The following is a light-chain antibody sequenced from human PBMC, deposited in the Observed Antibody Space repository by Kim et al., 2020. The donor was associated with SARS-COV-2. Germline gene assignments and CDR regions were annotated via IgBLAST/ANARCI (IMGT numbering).Light chain of an antibody. J-gene: IGKJ2*01. V-gene: IGKV1-33*01. CDR3: QQYEDVPYT. CDR1: QDIGRY. CDR2: DAS. Sequence: DIQMTQSPSSLPTSVGDTVTITCRASQDIGRYLNWFQQKPGKPPKVLISDASNLKTGVPSRFSGRGSGTDFTFTISSLQPEDIATYYCQQYEDVPYTFGQGTKLEI.